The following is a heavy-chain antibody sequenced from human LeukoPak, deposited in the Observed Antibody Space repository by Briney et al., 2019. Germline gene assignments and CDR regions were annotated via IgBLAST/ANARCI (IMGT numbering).Heavy chain of an antibody. Sequence: SETLSLTCAVSDGSISRYLWSWIRQPAGKGLEWLGRIHTSGTTTYSPSFQSRVTMSMDTSKNQFSLELSSVTAADTAVYYCARRTGTTVWDDAFDIWGQGTMVTVSS. J-gene: IGHJ3*02. CDR1: DGSISRYL. D-gene: IGHD1-7*01. CDR2: IHTSGTT. V-gene: IGHV4-4*07. CDR3: ARRTGTTVWDDAFDI.